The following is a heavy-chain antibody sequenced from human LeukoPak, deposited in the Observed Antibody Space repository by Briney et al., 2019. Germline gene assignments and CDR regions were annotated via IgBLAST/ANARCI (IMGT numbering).Heavy chain of an antibody. CDR2: INPSGGST. CDR3: ARASDSSGYYAPQHYFDY. V-gene: IGHV1-46*03. J-gene: IGHJ4*02. D-gene: IGHD3-22*01. CDR1: GYTFTSYY. Sequence: ASVKVSCKASGYTFTSYYMHWVRQAPGQGLDWMGIINPSGGSTSYAQKFQGRVTMTRDTSTSTVYMELSSLRSEDTAVYYCARASDSSGYYAPQHYFDYWGQGTLVTVSS.